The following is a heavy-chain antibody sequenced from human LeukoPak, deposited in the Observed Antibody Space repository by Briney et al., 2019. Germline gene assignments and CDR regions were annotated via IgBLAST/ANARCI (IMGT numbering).Heavy chain of an antibody. CDR2: ISAYNGNT. V-gene: IGHV1-18*01. D-gene: IGHD1-26*01. Sequence: ASVTVSFTCTVYTFTIYCINWVRQAPGQGLEWMGCISAYNGNTNYAQTLQGRVTMTTHTSTSTAYMELRSLRSDDTAVYYWARDPKLPDYCGQGTLVTVSS. CDR3: ARDPKLPDY. CDR1: VYTFTIYC. J-gene: IGHJ4*02.